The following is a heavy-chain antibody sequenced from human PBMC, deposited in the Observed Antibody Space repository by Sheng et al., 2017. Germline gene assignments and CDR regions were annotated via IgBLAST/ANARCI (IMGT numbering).Heavy chain of an antibody. CDR2: INGDGSAT. Sequence: EVQLVESGGGLVQPGGSLRLSCVGSGFTFSSNWMHWVRQGPGKGLVWVSRINGDGSATTYADSVKGRFTISRDNAKNTLYLQMNSLRAGDTAVYFCARDNDRNFDYWGQGALVTVSS. CDR3: ARDNDRNFDY. V-gene: IGHV3-74*01. CDR1: GFTFSSNW. J-gene: IGHJ4*02. D-gene: IGHD1-1*01.